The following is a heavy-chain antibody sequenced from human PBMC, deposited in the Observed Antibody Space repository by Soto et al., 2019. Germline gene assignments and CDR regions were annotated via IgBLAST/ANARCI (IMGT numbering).Heavy chain of an antibody. J-gene: IGHJ1*01. CDR1: GFTFGDYA. Sequence: GGSLRLSCTASGFTFGDYAMSWVRQAPGKGLEWVGFIRSKAYGGTTEYAASVKGRFTISRDDSKSIAYLQMNSLKTEDTAVYYCTAGIAARRSQIFQHWGQGTLVTVSS. V-gene: IGHV3-49*04. D-gene: IGHD6-6*01. CDR2: IRSKAYGGTT. CDR3: TAGIAARRSQIFQH.